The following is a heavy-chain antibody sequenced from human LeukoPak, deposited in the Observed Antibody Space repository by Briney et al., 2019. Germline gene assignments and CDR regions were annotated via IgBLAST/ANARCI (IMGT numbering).Heavy chain of an antibody. V-gene: IGHV3-7*01. CDR3: ARGRYFDILTGYFDAFDI. D-gene: IGHD3-9*01. CDR2: IKQDGSEK. Sequence: PGGSLRLSCAASGFTFSSYWMSWVRQAPGKGLEWVANIKQDGSEKYYVDSVKGRFTISRDNAKNSLYLQMNSLRAEDTAVYYCARGRYFDILTGYFDAFDIWGQGTMVTVSS. CDR1: GFTFSSYW. J-gene: IGHJ3*02.